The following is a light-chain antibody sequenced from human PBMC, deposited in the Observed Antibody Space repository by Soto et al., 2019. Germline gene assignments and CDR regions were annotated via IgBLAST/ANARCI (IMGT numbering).Light chain of an antibody. CDR3: CSYASSSTYV. J-gene: IGLJ2*01. V-gene: IGLV2-23*02. CDR2: EVS. Sequence: QSALTQPASVSGSPGQSIAISCTGTSSDVGSYNHVSWYQQHPGKAPKLLINEVSKRPSGVSNRFSGSKSGNTASLTISGLQAEDEADYYCCSYASSSTYVFGGGTKVTVL. CDR1: SSDVGSYNH.